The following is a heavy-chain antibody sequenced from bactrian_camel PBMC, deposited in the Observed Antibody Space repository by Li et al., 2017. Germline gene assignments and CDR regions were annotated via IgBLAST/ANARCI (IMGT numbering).Heavy chain of an antibody. Sequence: HVQLVESGGGSVQAGGSLRLSCTASGYTSNSRCMAWFRQAPGKEREGIGQFYIDTGNKYLADAVKGRFAISQDKSKNTMYLQMNNLEPEDSGMYYCAAADNVRCSGAYCCRLDHQYVQFETWGQGTQVTVS. D-gene: IGHD1*01. V-gene: IGHV3S6*01. J-gene: IGHJ6*01. CDR3: AAADNVRCSGAYCCRLDHQYVQFET. CDR1: GYTSNSRC. CDR2: FYIDTGNK.